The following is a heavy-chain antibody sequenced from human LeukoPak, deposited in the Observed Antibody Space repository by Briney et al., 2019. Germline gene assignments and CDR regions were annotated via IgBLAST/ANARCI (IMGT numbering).Heavy chain of an antibody. D-gene: IGHD6-19*01. J-gene: IGHJ4*02. CDR3: ARHVLVEIAVAGDFDY. CDR1: GGSFSGYY. V-gene: IGHV4-34*01. CDR2: INHSGST. Sequence: SETLSLTCAVYGGSFSGYYWSWIRQPPGKGLEWIGEINHSGSTNYNPSLKSRVTISVDTSKNQFSLKLNSVTAADTAVYYCARHVLVEIAVAGDFDYWGQGTLATVSS.